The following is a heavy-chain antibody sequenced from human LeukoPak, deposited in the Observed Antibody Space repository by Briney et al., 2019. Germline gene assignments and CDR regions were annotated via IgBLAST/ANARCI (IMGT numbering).Heavy chain of an antibody. CDR1: GFTFSSYA. Sequence: GGSLRLSCAASGFTFSSYAMSGVRQAPGKGLEWVSAISGSGGSTYYADSVKGRFTISRDNSKNTLYLQMNSLRAEDTAVYYCAKDHSSGWYYFDYWGQGTLVTVSS. J-gene: IGHJ4*02. D-gene: IGHD6-19*01. CDR2: ISGSGGST. V-gene: IGHV3-23*01. CDR3: AKDHSSGWYYFDY.